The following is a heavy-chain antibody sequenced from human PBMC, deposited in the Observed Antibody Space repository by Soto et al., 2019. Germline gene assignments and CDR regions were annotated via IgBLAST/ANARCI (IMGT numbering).Heavy chain of an antibody. J-gene: IGHJ4*02. V-gene: IGHV1-2*02. CDR2: INPNSGGT. CDR1: GYTFTGYY. Sequence: GASVKVSCKASGYTFTGYYMHWVRQAPGQGLEWMGWINPNSGGTKSAQKFQGRVTMTRDTSISTAYMELSRLGSDDTAVYYCARRKGDYYDSSGYHYYFDYWGQGTLVTVSS. CDR3: ARRKGDYYDSSGYHYYFDY. D-gene: IGHD3-22*01.